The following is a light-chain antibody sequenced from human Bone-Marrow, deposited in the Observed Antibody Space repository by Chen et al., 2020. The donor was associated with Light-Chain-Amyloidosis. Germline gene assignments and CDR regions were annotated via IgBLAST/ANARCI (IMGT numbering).Light chain of an antibody. J-gene: IGLJ3*02. CDR2: SGD. CDR1: SSNIGRNT. Sequence: QSGLAQPPSASGTPGQRVTISCSGSSSNIGRNTVNWYQQLPGTGPKLLIYSGDQRPSGVPDRFSGSKSGTSASPSISGHQSEDEADYYCSAWDASLDGPVFGGRTKLTLL. CDR3: SAWDASLDGPV. V-gene: IGLV1-44*01.